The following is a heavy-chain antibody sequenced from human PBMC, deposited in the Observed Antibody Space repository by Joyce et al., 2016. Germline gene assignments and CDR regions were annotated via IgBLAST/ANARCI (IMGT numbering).Heavy chain of an antibody. CDR2: LNQDGSDK. CDR3: AGDIGNF. Sequence: EVQLVASGGGLVQPGGSLRLSCVASGFSFGSYWMSWVRQTPGKGLEWVATLNQDGSDKFYVDSVMDRFTISTDLAKNSLVLQMNSLRVEDTAIYYCAGDIGNFWGQGTLVTVSS. CDR1: GFSFGSYW. J-gene: IGHJ4*02. V-gene: IGHV3-7*03.